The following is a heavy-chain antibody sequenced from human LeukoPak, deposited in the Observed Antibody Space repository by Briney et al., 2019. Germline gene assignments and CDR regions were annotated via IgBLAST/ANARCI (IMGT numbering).Heavy chain of an antibody. Sequence: ASVKVSCKASGYTFTNYYMHWVRQAPGQGLEWMGKINPSGGSTSYAQKFQGRVTMTRDTSTSTVYMELSSLRSEDTAVYYCARGAPYAFNCGGDCYFGYWGQGTLVTVSS. CDR1: GYTFTNYY. J-gene: IGHJ4*02. CDR2: INPSGGST. D-gene: IGHD2-21*01. V-gene: IGHV1-46*01. CDR3: ARGAPYAFNCGGDCYFGY.